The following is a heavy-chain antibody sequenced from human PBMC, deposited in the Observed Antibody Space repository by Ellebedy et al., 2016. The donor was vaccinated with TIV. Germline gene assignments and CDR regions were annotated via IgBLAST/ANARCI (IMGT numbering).Heavy chain of an antibody. CDR1: GGTFSSYA. V-gene: IGHV1-3*01. Sequence: ASVKVSXXASGGTFSSYAISWVRQAPGQRLEWMGWINAANGNTKHSQKFQDRVTITSDTSASTVYMELSSLRSEDTAVFYCARAPVVAYIDYWGQGTLVTVSS. CDR3: ARAPVVAYIDY. J-gene: IGHJ4*02. D-gene: IGHD2-15*01. CDR2: INAANGNT.